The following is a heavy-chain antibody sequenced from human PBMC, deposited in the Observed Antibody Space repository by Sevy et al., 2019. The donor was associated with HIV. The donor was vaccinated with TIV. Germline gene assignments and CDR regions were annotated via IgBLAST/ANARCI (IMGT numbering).Heavy chain of an antibody. CDR2: IKQDGSET. Sequence: GGSLRLSCAASGFTFSNYWMTWVRQAPGKGLEWVANIKQDGSETYYVDSVKGRFTISRDNAKNSLFLQMNSLRAEDTAVYYCARAGYFYDSSGSLDYWGQGTLVIVSS. CDR1: GFTFSNYW. V-gene: IGHV3-7*04. J-gene: IGHJ4*02. D-gene: IGHD3-22*01. CDR3: ARAGYFYDSSGSLDY.